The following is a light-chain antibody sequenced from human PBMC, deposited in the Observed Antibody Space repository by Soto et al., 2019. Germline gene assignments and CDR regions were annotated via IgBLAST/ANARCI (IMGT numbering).Light chain of an antibody. CDR3: ASYTNISTLL. V-gene: IGLV2-14*01. CDR2: EVT. Sequence: QSALTQPASVSGSPGQSITISCTGTTSDLGHYNYVSWYQKHPGTVPRLMIYEVTNRPSGVSNRFSGSKSGNTASLTISGLQAEDEADYYCASYTNISTLLFGGGTKLTVL. CDR1: TSDLGHYNY. J-gene: IGLJ2*01.